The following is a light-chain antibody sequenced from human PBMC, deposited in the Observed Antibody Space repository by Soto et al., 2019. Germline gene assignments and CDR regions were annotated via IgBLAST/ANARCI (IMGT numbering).Light chain of an antibody. CDR2: DAS. Sequence: ILFTQSPATLSLSPGERATLSCRASQSVSSYLAWYQQKPGQAPRLLIYDASNRDTGIPARFSGSGSGTDFTLPISRLEPEDFEVYYCQQRSNWPITFGQGTRLEIK. CDR1: QSVSSY. J-gene: IGKJ5*01. CDR3: QQRSNWPIT. V-gene: IGKV3-11*01.